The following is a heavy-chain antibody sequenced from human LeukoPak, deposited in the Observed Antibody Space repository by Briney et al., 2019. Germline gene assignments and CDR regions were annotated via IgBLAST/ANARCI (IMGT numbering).Heavy chain of an antibody. Sequence: SQTLSLTCTVSGGSISSGDYYWSWIRQPPGKGLEWIGYIYYSGSTYYNPSLKSRVTISVDTSKNQFSLKLSSVTAADTAVYYCARDNPLLVYAYGSGSYPPYNWFDPWGQGTLVTVSS. J-gene: IGHJ5*02. D-gene: IGHD3-10*01. CDR3: ARDNPLLVYAYGSGSYPPYNWFDP. V-gene: IGHV4-30-4*08. CDR1: GGSISSGDYY. CDR2: IYYSGST.